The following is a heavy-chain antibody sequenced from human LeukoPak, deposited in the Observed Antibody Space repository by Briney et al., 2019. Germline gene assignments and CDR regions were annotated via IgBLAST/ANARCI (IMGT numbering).Heavy chain of an antibody. D-gene: IGHD2-15*01. J-gene: IGHJ4*02. V-gene: IGHV3-23*01. CDR2: ISGSGGST. CDR3: AKTRGQGYCSGGSCYSFDY. Sequence: PGGSLRLSCAASGFTFSSYAMSWVRQAPGKGREGVSAISGSGGSTYYADSVKGRFTISRDNSKNTLYLQMNSLRAEDTAVYYCAKTRGQGYCSGGSCYSFDYWGQGTLVTVSS. CDR1: GFTFSSYA.